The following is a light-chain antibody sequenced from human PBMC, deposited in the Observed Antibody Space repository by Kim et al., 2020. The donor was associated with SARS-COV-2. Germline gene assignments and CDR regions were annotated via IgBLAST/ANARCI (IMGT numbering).Light chain of an antibody. Sequence: GQSFARRGTGTRRGVDVSNYISWYHQHPGKAPNLMIHDVTNRPSGVSDLFSGSKSGNTASLTISGLQTEDEADYYCSSYTRTTTLVFGGGTQLTVL. CDR1: RRGVDVSNY. CDR3: SSYTRTTTLV. CDR2: DVT. J-gene: IGLJ2*01. V-gene: IGLV2-14*03.